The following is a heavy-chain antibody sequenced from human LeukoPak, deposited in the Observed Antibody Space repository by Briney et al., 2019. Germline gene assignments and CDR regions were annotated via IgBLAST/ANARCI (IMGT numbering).Heavy chain of an antibody. CDR3: ARQWRITMVRGVISGGCWFDP. D-gene: IGHD3-10*01. J-gene: IGHJ5*02. V-gene: IGHV4-34*01. CDR1: GGSISSYY. Sequence: SETLSLTCTVSGGSISSYYWSWIRQPPGKGLEWIGEINHSGSTNYNPSLKSRVTISVDTSKNQFSLKLSSVTAADTAVYYCARQWRITMVRGVISGGCWFDPWGQGTLVTVSS. CDR2: INHSGST.